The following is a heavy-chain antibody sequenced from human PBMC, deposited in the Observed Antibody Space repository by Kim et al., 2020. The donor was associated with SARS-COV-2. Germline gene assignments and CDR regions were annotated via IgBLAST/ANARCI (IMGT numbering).Heavy chain of an antibody. CDR1: GFTFSSHS. D-gene: IGHD3-16*01. CDR2: INTVSNYI. CDR3: ARGADLSTIGGTWFEP. Sequence: GGSLRLSCEASGFTFSSHSMNWVRQAPGKGLEWISSINTVSNYIYYADSLKGRFTISRDNAKNSLYLQMNTLRAEDTAVYYCARGADLSTIGGTWFEPWGQGTLVTVSS. J-gene: IGHJ5*02. V-gene: IGHV3-21*04.